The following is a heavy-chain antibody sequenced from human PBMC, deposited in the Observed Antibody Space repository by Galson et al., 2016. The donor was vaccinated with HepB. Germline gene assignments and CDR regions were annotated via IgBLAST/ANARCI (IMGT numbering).Heavy chain of an antibody. CDR3: TRLAGGDAGGI. CDR2: IRSRRNNYAT. J-gene: IGHJ3*01. D-gene: IGHD6-19*01. V-gene: IGHV3-73*01. CDR1: GFSFSASA. Sequence: SLRLSCAASGFSFSASALHWVRQAPGKGLEWVGRIRSRRNNYATSFGAAVKGRFNISRDDSKNMAYLQMNSLKPEDTAVYYCTRLAGGDAGGIWGPGTMVTVS.